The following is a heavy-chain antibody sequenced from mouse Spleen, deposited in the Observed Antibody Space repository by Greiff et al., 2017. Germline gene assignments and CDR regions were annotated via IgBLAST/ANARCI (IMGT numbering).Heavy chain of an antibody. V-gene: IGHV3-6*01. D-gene: IGHD1-1*01. CDR3: ARGGFYYYGSSSYWYFDV. CDR2: ISYDGSN. J-gene: IGHJ1*03. CDR1: GYSITSGYY. Sequence: EVHLVESGPGLVKPSQSLSLTCSVTGYSITSGYYWNWIRQFPGNKLEWMGYISYDGSNNYNPSLKNRISITRDTSKNQFFLKLNSVTTEDTATYYCARGGFYYYGSSSYWYFDVWGTGTTVTVSS.